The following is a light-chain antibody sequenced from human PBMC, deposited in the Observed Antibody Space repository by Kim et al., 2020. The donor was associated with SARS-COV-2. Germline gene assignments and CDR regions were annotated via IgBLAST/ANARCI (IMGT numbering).Light chain of an antibody. CDR1: SSDVGGYNY. CDR2: DVS. V-gene: IGLV2-14*03. J-gene: IGLJ2*01. Sequence: QSALTQPASVSGSAGQSITISCTGTSSDVGGYNYVSWYQQHPGKAPKFMIYDVSNRPSGVSNRFSGSKSGNTASLTISGLQAEDEADYYCSSYSSSSTLVVFGGGTQLTVL. CDR3: SSYSSSSTLVV.